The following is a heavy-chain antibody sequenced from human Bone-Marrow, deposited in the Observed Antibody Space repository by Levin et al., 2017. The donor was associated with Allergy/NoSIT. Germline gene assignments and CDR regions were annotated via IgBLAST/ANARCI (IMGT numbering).Heavy chain of an antibody. CDR1: GFTFDDFG. CDR2: INWNGGST. V-gene: IGHV3-20*04. CDR3: ARGEGYSSDWTPPFDI. Sequence: GGSLRLSCVASGFTFDDFGMHWVRQAPGKGLEWVSDINWNGGSTTYADSMKGRFTISRDNGKNSLYLQMASLREEDTAFYYCARGEGYSSDWTPPFDIWGQGTMVTGSS. D-gene: IGHD6-19*01. J-gene: IGHJ3*02.